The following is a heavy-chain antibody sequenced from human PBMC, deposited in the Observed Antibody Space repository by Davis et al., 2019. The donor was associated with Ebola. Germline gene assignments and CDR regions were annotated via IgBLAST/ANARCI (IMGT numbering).Heavy chain of an antibody. V-gene: IGHV3-74*01. CDR2: INSDGSIA. Sequence: GESLKISCAASGFTFSSHWMYWVRQAPGKGLVCVSRINSDGSIATYADSVKGRFTISRDNAKNSLYLQMNSLTADDTAVYYCARDVGVEFDYWGQGTLVTVSS. J-gene: IGHJ4*02. CDR1: GFTFSSHW. CDR3: ARDVGVEFDY. D-gene: IGHD3-10*01.